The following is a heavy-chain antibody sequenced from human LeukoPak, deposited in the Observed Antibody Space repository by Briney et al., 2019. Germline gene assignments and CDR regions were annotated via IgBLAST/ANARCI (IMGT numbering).Heavy chain of an antibody. V-gene: IGHV3-15*07. D-gene: IGHD3-22*01. Sequence: GGSLRLSCAASGFTFSSYAMNWVRQVPGKGLEWVGRIRSRTDGGTTDYAAPVKGRFTISRDDSKKTLYLQMNSLRIEDTAVYYCAKGFGSYDSSDFDSWGQGTLVTVSS. CDR1: GFTFSSYA. CDR3: AKGFGSYDSSDFDS. J-gene: IGHJ4*02. CDR2: IRSRTDGGTT.